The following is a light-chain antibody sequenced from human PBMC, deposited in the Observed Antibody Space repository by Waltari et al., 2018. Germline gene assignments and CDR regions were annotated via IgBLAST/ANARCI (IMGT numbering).Light chain of an antibody. CDR3: QQSYSTPIT. CDR2: AAS. V-gene: IGKV1-39*01. CDR1: QSISSY. Sequence: DIQMTQSPSSLSASVGDRVTITCRASQSISSYINWYQQKPGKAPKLRIYAASSLQSGVPSRFSGIGSGTDFTLTISSLQPEDFATYYCQQSYSTPITFGQGTRLEIK. J-gene: IGKJ5*01.